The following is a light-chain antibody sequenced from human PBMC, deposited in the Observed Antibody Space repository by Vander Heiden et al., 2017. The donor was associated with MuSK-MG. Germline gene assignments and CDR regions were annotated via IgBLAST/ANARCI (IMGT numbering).Light chain of an antibody. CDR1: STDVGGYNL. CDR3: SSYTSSSTQV. Sequence: QSALTQPAPVSGSPGQSITISCTGTSTDVGGYNLVSWYQQHPGKAPKLIIADVNKRPSGVSNRFSGSKSGNTASLTISGLQAEDEADYYCSSYTSSSTQVFGTGTRVTVL. CDR2: DVN. V-gene: IGLV2-14*03. J-gene: IGLJ1*01.